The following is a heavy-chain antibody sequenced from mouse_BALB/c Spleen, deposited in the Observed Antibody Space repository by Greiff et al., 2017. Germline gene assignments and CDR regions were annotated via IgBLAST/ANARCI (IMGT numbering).Heavy chain of an antibody. Sequence: VQLQQSGPELVKPGALVKISCKASGYTFTSYDINWVKQGPGQGLEWIGWIYPGDGSTKYNEKFKGKATLTADKSSSKAYMQLSSLTSENSAVYFCARSLTTVVEGFAYWGQGTLVTVSA. J-gene: IGHJ3*01. D-gene: IGHD1-1*01. CDR1: GYTFTSYD. CDR2: IYPGDGST. V-gene: IGHV1S56*01. CDR3: ARSLTTVVEGFAY.